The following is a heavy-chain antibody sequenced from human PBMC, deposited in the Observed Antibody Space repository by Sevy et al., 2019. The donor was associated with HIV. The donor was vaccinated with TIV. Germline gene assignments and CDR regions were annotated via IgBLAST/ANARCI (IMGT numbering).Heavy chain of an antibody. CDR1: GFTFSSYG. Sequence: GGSLRLSCAASGFTFSSYGMHWVRQAPGKGLEWVAVIWYDGSNKYYADSVKGRFTISRDTSKSTVYLQMDSLRAEDTAVYYCARDLNSGYANYYYYGMDVWGQGTTVTVSS. D-gene: IGHD5-12*01. V-gene: IGHV3-33*01. J-gene: IGHJ6*02. CDR2: IWYDGSNK. CDR3: ARDLNSGYANYYYYGMDV.